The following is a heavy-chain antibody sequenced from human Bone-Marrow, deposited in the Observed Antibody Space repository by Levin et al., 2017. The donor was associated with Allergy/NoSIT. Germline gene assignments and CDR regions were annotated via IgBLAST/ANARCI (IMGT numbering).Heavy chain of an antibody. CDR2: FWSDGSTK. Sequence: GESLKISCPASGFTFSRYSMHWVRQAPGKGLEWVAAFWSDGSTKYDADSVKGRFTISRDNSKNTLYLQMSSLRAEDTAVYYCAREGSVTGMRSFDYWGQGTLVTVSS. CDR1: GFTFSRYS. D-gene: IGHD6-19*01. J-gene: IGHJ4*02. V-gene: IGHV3-33*01. CDR3: AREGSVTGMRSFDY.